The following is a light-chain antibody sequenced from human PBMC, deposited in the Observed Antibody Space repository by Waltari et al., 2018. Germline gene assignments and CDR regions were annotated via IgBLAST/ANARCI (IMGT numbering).Light chain of an antibody. CDR3: QHYVRLPAT. CDR2: GAS. CDR1: QDVSRS. Sequence: IVLTQSPGPLPLAPGARATLSCRASQDVSRSLAWYQQKPGRAPKLLIHGASTRATGIPDRFSGSGSGTDFSLTISSLEPEDFAIYFCQHYVRLPATFGQGTKVEIK. V-gene: IGKV3-20*01. J-gene: IGKJ1*01.